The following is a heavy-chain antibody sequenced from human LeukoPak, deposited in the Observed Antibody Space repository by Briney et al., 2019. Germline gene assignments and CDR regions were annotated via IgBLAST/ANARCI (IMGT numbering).Heavy chain of an antibody. CDR3: ARDGDIVVVPAAMSYFDL. CDR1: GFTFSSYW. J-gene: IGHJ2*01. Sequence: GGSLRLSCTASGFTFSSYWMSWVRQAPGEGLEWVANIKQDGSEKYYVDSVKGRFTISRDNANNSLYLQMNSLRAEDTAVYYCARDGDIVVVPAAMSYFDLWGRGTLVTVSS. CDR2: IKQDGSEK. D-gene: IGHD2-2*01. V-gene: IGHV3-7*01.